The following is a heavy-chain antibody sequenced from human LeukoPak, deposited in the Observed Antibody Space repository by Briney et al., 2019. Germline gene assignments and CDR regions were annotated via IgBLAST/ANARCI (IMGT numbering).Heavy chain of an antibody. J-gene: IGHJ4*02. CDR3: AKDGGVDYYDSSGYYYVEYFDY. V-gene: IGHV3-30*18. Sequence: PGGSLRLSRAASGFKFRSYGMHWVRQAPGKGLEWVALISFDESNKYYLDSVKGRFTISRDNSKNTLYQQMNSLRPEDTAVYYCAKDGGVDYYDSSGYYYVEYFDYWGQGTLVTVSS. CDR1: GFKFRSYG. D-gene: IGHD3-22*01. CDR2: ISFDESNK.